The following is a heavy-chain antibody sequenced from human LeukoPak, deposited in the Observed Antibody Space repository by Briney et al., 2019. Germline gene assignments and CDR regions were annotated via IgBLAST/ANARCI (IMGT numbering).Heavy chain of an antibody. Sequence: PGGSLRLSCAASGFTFSTYDMHWVRQATGKGLEWLSGIGNAGDTYYAGSVKGRFTVSRDNAKNSLYLQMNSLRVGDTAVYYCARGEGSGYYDLWYNYWGQGTLVTVSS. CDR2: IGNAGDT. CDR1: GFTFSTYD. CDR3: ARGEGSGYYDLWYNY. D-gene: IGHD3-22*01. J-gene: IGHJ4*02. V-gene: IGHV3-13*01.